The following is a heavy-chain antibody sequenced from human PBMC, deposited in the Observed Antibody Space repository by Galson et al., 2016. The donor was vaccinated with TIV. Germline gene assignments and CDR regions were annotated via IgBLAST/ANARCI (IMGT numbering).Heavy chain of an antibody. J-gene: IGHJ6*02. Sequence: SLRLSCAASGFSVSDNYINWVRQAPGKGLEWVSIFSNSDYTNYADSVKGRFTISRDNSKNTVYLHMSRLRAEDSAVYYCARDRRHCGNEGYLYYYYGMDVWGPGTTVTVSS. CDR2: FSNSDYT. CDR1: GFSVSDNY. CDR3: ARDRRHCGNEGYLYYYYGMDV. D-gene: IGHD2-21*01. V-gene: IGHV3-66*03.